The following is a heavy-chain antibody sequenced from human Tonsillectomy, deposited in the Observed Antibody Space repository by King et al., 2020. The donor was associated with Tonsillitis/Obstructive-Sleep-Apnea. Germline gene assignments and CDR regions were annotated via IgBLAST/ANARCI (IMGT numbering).Heavy chain of an antibody. CDR3: AIDLRLLGGGHWFDP. V-gene: IGHV4-59*01. D-gene: IGHD3-16*01. CDR1: GGSISSYY. J-gene: IGHJ5*02. CDR2: IYYSGST. Sequence: QLQESGPGLVKPSETLSLTCTVSGGSISSYYWSWIRQPPGKGLEWIGYIYYSGSTNYNPSLKSRVTISVDTSKNQFSLKLSSVTAADTAVYYCAIDLRLLGGGHWFDPWGQGTLVTVSS.